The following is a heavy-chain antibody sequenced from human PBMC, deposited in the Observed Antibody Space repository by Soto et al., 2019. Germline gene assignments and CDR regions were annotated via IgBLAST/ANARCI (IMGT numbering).Heavy chain of an antibody. V-gene: IGHV4-61*08. CDR1: GGSISSGDYY. J-gene: IGHJ6*03. Sequence: SETLSLTCTVSGGSISSGDYYWSWIRQPPGKGLEWIGYIYYSGSTNYNPSLKSRVTISVDTSKNQFSLKLSSVTAADTAVYYCARVPPDYGDYGVGHYYYYYMDVWGKGTTVTVSS. D-gene: IGHD4-17*01. CDR3: ARVPPDYGDYGVGHYYYYYMDV. CDR2: IYYSGST.